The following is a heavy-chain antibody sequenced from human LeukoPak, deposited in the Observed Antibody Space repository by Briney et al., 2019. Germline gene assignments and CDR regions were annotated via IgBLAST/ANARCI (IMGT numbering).Heavy chain of an antibody. CDR1: GFTFSSYA. V-gene: IGHV3-23*01. CDR2: ISGSSGST. J-gene: IGHJ5*02. Sequence: PGGSLRLSCAASGFTFSSYAMSYLRQAPGKGLEWVSAISGSSGSTYYADSVKGRFTISRDNSKNTLYLQMNSLRADDTAVYYCAKDAEPTIFGVVTLVGFDPWGQGTLVTVSS. CDR3: AKDAEPTIFGVVTLVGFDP. D-gene: IGHD3-3*01.